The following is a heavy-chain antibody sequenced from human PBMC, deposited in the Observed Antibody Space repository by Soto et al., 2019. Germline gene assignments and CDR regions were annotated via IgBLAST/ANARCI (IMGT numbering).Heavy chain of an antibody. J-gene: IGHJ4*02. CDR2: ISPSSSSI. CDR3: ARVAYYYDSSGYFY. V-gene: IGHV3-48*01. CDR1: GFTFSSYG. Sequence: PGGSLRLSCAASGFTFSSYGMHWVRQAPGKGLEWVSYISPSSSSIYYADSVKGRFTISRDNAKNSLYLQMNSLRAEDTAVYYCARVAYYYDSSGYFYWGQGT. D-gene: IGHD3-22*01.